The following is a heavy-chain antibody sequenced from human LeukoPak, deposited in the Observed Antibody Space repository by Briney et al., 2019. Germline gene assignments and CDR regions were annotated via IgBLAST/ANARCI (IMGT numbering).Heavy chain of an antibody. V-gene: IGHV4-4*07. J-gene: IGHJ5*02. CDR2: IYTSGST. D-gene: IGHD1-20*01. CDR3: AREGITGTVGWFDP. CDR1: GGSISSYY. Sequence: PSETLSLTCTVSGGSISSYYWSWIRQPAGKGLEWIGRIYTSGSTNYNPSLKSRVTISVDKSKNQFSLKLSSVTAADTAVYYCAREGITGTVGWFDPWGQGTLVTVSS.